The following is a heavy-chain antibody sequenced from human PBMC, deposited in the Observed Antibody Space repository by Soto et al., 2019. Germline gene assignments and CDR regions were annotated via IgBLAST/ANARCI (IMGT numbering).Heavy chain of an antibody. CDR3: AKPWRSGGELPYYAMDV. V-gene: IGHV3-30*18. Sequence: QVQLVESGGGVVQPGRSLRLSCAASGFTFSSYGTHWVRQAPGKGLDWVAVISYDGSNRYYADSVKGRFTISRDNSKNTLFLQMNSLRAEDTAVYYCAKPWRSGGELPYYAMDVWGQGTTVTVSS. CDR2: ISYDGSNR. D-gene: IGHD1-26*01. J-gene: IGHJ6*02. CDR1: GFTFSSYG.